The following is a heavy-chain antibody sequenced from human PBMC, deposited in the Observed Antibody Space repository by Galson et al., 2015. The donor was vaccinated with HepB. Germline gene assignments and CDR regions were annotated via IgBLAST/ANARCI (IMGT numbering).Heavy chain of an antibody. V-gene: IGHV3-74*01. CDR2: INSDGSST. Sequence: SLRLSCAASGYTFSTYWMHWVRQAPGKGLVWVSRINSDGSSTINADSVKGRFTISRDNAQNTLYLQMNSLRAEDTAVYYCARGGGSLDCWGQEALVTVS. D-gene: IGHD1-26*01. CDR1: GYTFSTYW. CDR3: ARGGGSLDC. J-gene: IGHJ4*02.